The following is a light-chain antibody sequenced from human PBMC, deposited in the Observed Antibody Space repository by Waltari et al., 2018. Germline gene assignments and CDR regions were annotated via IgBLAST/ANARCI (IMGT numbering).Light chain of an antibody. CDR1: HIVSNN. CDR2: RAS. V-gene: IGKV3-15*01. CDR3: QQYNDWPRT. J-gene: IGKJ1*01. Sequence: VMTQSPVTLSVSPGERATLSCRASHIVSNNLAWYQQKPGQPPRLLIYRASTRATATPARFSGSGSGAEFTLTITSLQSEDFAVYYCQQYNDWPRTFGQGTKVEIK.